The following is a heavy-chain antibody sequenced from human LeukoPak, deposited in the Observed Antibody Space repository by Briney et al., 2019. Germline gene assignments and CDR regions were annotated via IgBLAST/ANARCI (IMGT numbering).Heavy chain of an antibody. CDR1: GYTFTSYG. CDR3: ARDRIVVVPAAFTYDLYGMDV. Sequence: ASVKVSCKASGYTFTSYGISWVRQAPGQGLEWMGWISAYNGNTNYAQKLQGRVTMTTDTSTSTAYMELRSLRPDDTAVYYCARDRIVVVPAAFTYDLYGMDVWGQGTTVTVSS. D-gene: IGHD2-2*01. V-gene: IGHV1-18*01. CDR2: ISAYNGNT. J-gene: IGHJ6*02.